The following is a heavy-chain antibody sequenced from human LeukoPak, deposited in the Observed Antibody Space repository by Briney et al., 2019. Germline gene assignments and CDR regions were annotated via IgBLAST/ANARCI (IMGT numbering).Heavy chain of an antibody. D-gene: IGHD2-2*01. J-gene: IGHJ4*02. CDR3: ASGGYCSSTSCYGEN. CDR1: GYSISSDYY. Sequence: SETLSLTCTVSGYSISSDYYWGWIRQPPGKGLEWIGSIYHSGSTYYNPSLKSRLTISVDTSKNQLSLRLSSVTAADTAVYYCASGGYCSSTSCYGENWGQGTLVTVSS. V-gene: IGHV4-38-2*02. CDR2: IYHSGST.